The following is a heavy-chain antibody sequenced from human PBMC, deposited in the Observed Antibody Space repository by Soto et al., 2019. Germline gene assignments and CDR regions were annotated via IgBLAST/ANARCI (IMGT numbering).Heavy chain of an antibody. V-gene: IGHV4-31*03. CDR2: IDDSENT. J-gene: IGHJ4*02. CDR1: GGSISSGGHS. D-gene: IGHD1-26*01. CDR3: ARLSGSYYLLPDY. Sequence: QVPLQESGPKLVKPSQALSLTFIVSGGSISSGGHSWSWIRQHPGKGLEWIGYIDDSENTYYNPSLKSRLSMSVDTSRSQFSLNLSSVPAADTAVYYCARLSGSYYLLPDYWGQGTLVTVSS.